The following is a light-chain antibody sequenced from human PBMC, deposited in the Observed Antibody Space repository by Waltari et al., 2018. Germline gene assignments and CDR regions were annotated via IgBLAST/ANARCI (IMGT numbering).Light chain of an antibody. CDR1: QSVNMW. V-gene: IGKV1-5*03. CDR2: KTS. CDR3: QQLNSYPLFT. J-gene: IGKJ3*01. Sequence: DVQMTQSPSTLSAVVGDRVSLTCRASQSVNMWLAWYQQKPGKAPRLLIYKTSTLESGVPSRFSGSGSGTEFTLTISSLQPEDFATYYCQQLNSYPLFTFGPGTKVDIK.